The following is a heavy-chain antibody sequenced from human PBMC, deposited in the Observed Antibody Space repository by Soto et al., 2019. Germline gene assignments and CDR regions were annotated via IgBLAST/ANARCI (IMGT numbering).Heavy chain of an antibody. D-gene: IGHD6-13*01. CDR3: ARTGIAAAGPNGDYYYYYGMDV. J-gene: IGHJ6*02. CDR1: GYTFTGYY. CDR2: INPNSGGT. V-gene: IGHV1-2*04. Sequence: GASVKVSCKASGYTFTGYYMHWVRQAPGQGLEWMGWINPNSGGTNYAQKFQGWVTMTRDTSISTAYMELSRLRSDDTAVYYCARTGIAAAGPNGDYYYYYGMDVWGQGTTVTVSS.